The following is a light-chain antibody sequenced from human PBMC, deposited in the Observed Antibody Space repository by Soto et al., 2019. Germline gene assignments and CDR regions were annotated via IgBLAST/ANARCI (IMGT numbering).Light chain of an antibody. J-gene: IGLJ2*01. Sequence: QSVLTQPASLSGSPGQSITISCTGTSTDIGSYNYVSWYQQHPGKAPKLMIFDVSYRPSGISDRFSGSKSGNTASLTISGLQPEDEADYYCSSYGASSPLFGGWTKLTVL. CDR3: SSYGASSPL. CDR1: STDIGSYNY. CDR2: DVS. V-gene: IGLV2-14*03.